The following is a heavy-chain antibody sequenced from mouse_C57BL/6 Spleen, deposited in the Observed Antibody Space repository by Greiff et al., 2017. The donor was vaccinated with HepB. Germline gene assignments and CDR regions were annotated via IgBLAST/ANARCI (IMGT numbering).Heavy chain of an antibody. J-gene: IGHJ4*01. D-gene: IGHD1-1*01. CDR3: TRTRHYYGSSPYAMDY. Sequence: QVQLQQSGAELVRPGASVTLSCKASGYTFTDYEMHWVKQTPVHGLEWIGAIDPETGGTAYNQKFKGKAILTADKSSSTAYMELRSLTSEDSAVYYCTRTRHYYGSSPYAMDYWGQGTSVTVSS. CDR2: IDPETGGT. CDR1: GYTFTDYE. V-gene: IGHV1-15*01.